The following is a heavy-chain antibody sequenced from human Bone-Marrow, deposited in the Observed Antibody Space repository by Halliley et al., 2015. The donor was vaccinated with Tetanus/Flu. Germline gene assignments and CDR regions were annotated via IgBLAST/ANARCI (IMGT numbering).Heavy chain of an antibody. J-gene: IGHJ6*02. D-gene: IGHD3-9*01. CDR2: INSVGDST. CDR3: AKIDFVASSGLLDV. CDR1: GSMFSTYW. Sequence: SLRLSCTASGSMFSTYWMQWVRQSPGKGLVWVSRINSVGDSTTYADFVRGRFTISRDSAKNTLYLQMNSLAVEDTAKYYCAKIDFVASSGLLDVWGQGTTVTVSS. V-gene: IGHV3-74*01.